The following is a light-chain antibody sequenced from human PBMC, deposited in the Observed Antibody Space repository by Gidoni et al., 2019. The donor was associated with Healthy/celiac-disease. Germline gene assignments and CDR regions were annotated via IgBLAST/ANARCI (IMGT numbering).Light chain of an antibody. CDR3: QQRSNWPLT. CDR1: QSVSSY. Sequence: IVLTQLPATLSLSPGERATLSCRASQSVSSYLAWYQQKPGQAPRLLIYDASNRATGIPARFSGSGSGTDFTLTISSLEPEDFAVYSCQQRSNWPLTFGGGTKVEIK. V-gene: IGKV3-11*01. CDR2: DAS. J-gene: IGKJ4*01.